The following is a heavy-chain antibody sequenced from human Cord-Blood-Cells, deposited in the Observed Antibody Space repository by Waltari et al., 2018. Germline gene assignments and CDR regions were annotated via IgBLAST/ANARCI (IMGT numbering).Heavy chain of an antibody. D-gene: IGHD6-13*01. J-gene: IGHJ3*02. V-gene: IGHV1-2*04. CDR3: ARYSSSWPHDAFDI. CDR1: GYTFTGYY. CDR2: INPNSGGT. Sequence: QVQLVQSGAEVKKPGASVKVSCKASGYTFTGYYMHWLRQAPGQGLEWMGWINPNSGGTNYAQKFQGWVTMTRDTSISTAYMELSRLRSDDTAVYYCARYSSSWPHDAFDIWGQGTMVTVSS.